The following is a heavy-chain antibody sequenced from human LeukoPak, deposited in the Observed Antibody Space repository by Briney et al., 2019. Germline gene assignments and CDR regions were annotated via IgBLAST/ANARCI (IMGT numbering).Heavy chain of an antibody. Sequence: GGSLRLSCAASGFSFRSYSMDWVRQAPGKGLEWVSSITGSSSYISYADSVKGRFTISRDNAENSLFLQMNSLRPEDTAVYFRARDRLEGGETFDSWGQGTLVTVSS. V-gene: IGHV3-21*01. CDR3: ARDRLEGGETFDS. D-gene: IGHD1-1*01. J-gene: IGHJ4*02. CDR2: ITGSSSYI. CDR1: GFSFRSYS.